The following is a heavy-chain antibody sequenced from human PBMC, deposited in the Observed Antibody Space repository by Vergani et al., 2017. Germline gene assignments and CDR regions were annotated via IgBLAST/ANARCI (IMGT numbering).Heavy chain of an antibody. CDR3: AKGSWXRGGLPYYYYGMDV. D-gene: IGHD3-10*01. V-gene: IGHV3-30*02. J-gene: IGHJ6*02. CDR2: IRYDGSNK. CDR1: GFTFSSYG. Sequence: QVQLVESGGGVVQPGGSLRLSCAASGFTFSSYGMHWVRQAPGKGLEWVAFIRYDGSNKYYADSVKGRFTISRDNSKNTLYLQMNSLRAEDTAVYYCAKGSWXRGGLPYYYYGMDVWGQGTTVTVSS.